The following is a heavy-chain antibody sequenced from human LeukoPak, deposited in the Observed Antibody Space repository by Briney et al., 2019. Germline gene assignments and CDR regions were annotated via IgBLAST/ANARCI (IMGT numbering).Heavy chain of an antibody. CDR1: GFTFSSYG. D-gene: IGHD3-10*01. Sequence: GGSLRLSCAAPGFTFSSYGMHWVRQAPGKGLEWVAVIWYDGSNKYYADSVKGRFTISRDNSKNTLYLQMNSLRAEDAAVYYCARDRYYGSENYYYYYHMDVWGTGTTVTVSS. J-gene: IGHJ6*03. V-gene: IGHV3-33*01. CDR3: ARDRYYGSENYYYYYHMDV. CDR2: IWYDGSNK.